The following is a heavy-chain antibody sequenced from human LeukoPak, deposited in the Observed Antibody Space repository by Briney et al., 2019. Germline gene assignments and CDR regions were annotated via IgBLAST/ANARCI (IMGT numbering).Heavy chain of an antibody. J-gene: IGHJ4*02. CDR1: GYDFFGYW. CDR3: ARQGIVAVPHY. V-gene: IGHV5-51*01. CDR2: IFPGDSQT. Sequence: GESLKISCKGFGYDFFGYWIGWVRQMPGKGLEWMGIIFPGDSQTYYSPSFQGQVTMSADKSISTAYLQWSSLKASDTAMYYCARQGIVAVPHYWGQGTLVTVSS. D-gene: IGHD1-26*01.